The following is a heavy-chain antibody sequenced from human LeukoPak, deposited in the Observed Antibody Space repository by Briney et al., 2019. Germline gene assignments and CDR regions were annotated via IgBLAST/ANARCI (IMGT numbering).Heavy chain of an antibody. CDR2: IYADGSS. Sequence: SETLSLTCTVSGGSVSSDNSYWNWIRQPAGEGLGWIGRIYADGSSTYNPSLKSRVTISVDSSKNQFSLRLSSMTAADTAVYYCARGYYYHRWGQGTLVTVSS. CDR3: ARGYYYHR. CDR1: GGSVSSDNSY. D-gene: IGHD3-22*01. J-gene: IGHJ4*02. V-gene: IGHV4-61*02.